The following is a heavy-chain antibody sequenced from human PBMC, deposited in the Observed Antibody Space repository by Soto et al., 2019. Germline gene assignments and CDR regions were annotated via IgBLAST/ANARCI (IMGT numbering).Heavy chain of an antibody. CDR3: ARDRHPMVRGVKVNWFDP. J-gene: IGHJ5*02. V-gene: IGHV1-46*01. Sequence: XSVKVSCKASGYTFTSYYMHWVRQAPGQRLEWMGIINPSGGSTIYAQKFQGRVTMTRDTSTSTVYMELSSLRSEDTAVYYCARDRHPMVRGVKVNWFDPWGQGTLVTVYS. CDR2: INPSGGST. D-gene: IGHD3-10*01. CDR1: GYTFTSYY.